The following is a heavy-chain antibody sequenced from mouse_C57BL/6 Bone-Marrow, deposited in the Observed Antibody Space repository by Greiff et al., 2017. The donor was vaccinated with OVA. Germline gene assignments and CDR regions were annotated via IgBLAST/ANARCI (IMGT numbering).Heavy chain of an antibody. J-gene: IGHJ2*01. CDR3: ARYYYDSGDY. V-gene: IGHV3-6*01. CDR1: GYSITSGYY. D-gene: IGHD1-1*01. Sequence: EVKVEESGPGLVKPSQSLSFTCSVTGYSITSGYYWNWIRQFPGNQLECVGYISYDGSTNYNPSLKNRISITRDTSTNQFFLKLNTVTTEDTATYYCARYYYDSGDYWGQGTTLTVSS. CDR2: ISYDGST.